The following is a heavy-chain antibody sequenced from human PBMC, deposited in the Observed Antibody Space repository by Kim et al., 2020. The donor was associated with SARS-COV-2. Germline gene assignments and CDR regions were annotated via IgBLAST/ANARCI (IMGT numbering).Heavy chain of an antibody. Sequence: SETLSLTCAVYGGSFSGYYWSWIRQPPGKGLEWIGEINHSGSTNYNPSLKSRVTISVDTSKNQFSLKLSSVTAADTAVYYCARVNDFWSGYYSYYGMDVWGQGTTVTVSS. CDR2: INHSGST. V-gene: IGHV4-34*01. D-gene: IGHD3-3*01. CDR1: GGSFSGYY. CDR3: ARVNDFWSGYYSYYGMDV. J-gene: IGHJ6*02.